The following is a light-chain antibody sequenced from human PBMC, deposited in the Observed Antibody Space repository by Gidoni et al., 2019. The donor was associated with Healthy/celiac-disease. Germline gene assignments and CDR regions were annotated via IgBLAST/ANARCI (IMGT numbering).Light chain of an antibody. CDR1: QSVSSSY. Sequence: EIVWTHSPGALSLSPGARATLSCRASQSVSSSYLAWHQQQPGQAPRLLIYGASSRATRLPDRCSGSGSGTDFTLTISRLEPEDFAVYYCQQYGSSPLTFGRGTKVEIK. CDR2: GAS. J-gene: IGKJ4*01. V-gene: IGKV3-20*01. CDR3: QQYGSSPLT.